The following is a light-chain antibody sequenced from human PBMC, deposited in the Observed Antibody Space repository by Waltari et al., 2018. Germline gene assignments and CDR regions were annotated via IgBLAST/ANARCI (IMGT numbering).Light chain of an antibody. J-gene: IGKJ4*01. CDR2: LTS. Sequence: DIVMTQSPLSLPVTPGEPPSISCRSTQSLLHNNGDNYLDWYVQRPGQSPQLLIYLTSKRASGVPDRLSGSGSGTDFTLKISRVEAEDVGVYYCMQTLQTPFTFGGGTKVEIK. CDR3: MQTLQTPFT. CDR1: QSLLHNNGDNY. V-gene: IGKV2-28*01.